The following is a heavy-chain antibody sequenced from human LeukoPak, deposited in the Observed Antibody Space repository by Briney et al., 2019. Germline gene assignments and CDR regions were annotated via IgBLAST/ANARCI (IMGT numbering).Heavy chain of an antibody. J-gene: IGHJ4*02. D-gene: IGHD4-17*01. Sequence: GRTLRLSCAVSGFSFSSYYMSWVRQAPGNGLEGGSSFSSGSTYIYYADSVKGRFTISRDNAKNSLYLQLNSLRAEETAVYYCARPFSRYGDWKFDYWGQGTLVTVSS. CDR2: FSSGSTYI. CDR1: GFSFSSYY. CDR3: ARPFSRYGDWKFDY. V-gene: IGHV3-21*01.